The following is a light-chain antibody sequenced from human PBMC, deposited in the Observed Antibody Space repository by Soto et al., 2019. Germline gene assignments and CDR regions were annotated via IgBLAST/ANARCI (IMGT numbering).Light chain of an antibody. J-gene: IGLJ2*01. CDR1: SSDVGGYDY. CDR2: DVF. Sequence: QSALTQPASVSGSPGQSITISCTGTSSDVGGYDYVSWYQQHPGKAPKLMIFDVFRRPSGISDRFSGSKSGNTASLTISGVQAEDEAYYYCCSYTSTRTFVFGGGTKLTVL. CDR3: CSYTSTRTFV. V-gene: IGLV2-14*03.